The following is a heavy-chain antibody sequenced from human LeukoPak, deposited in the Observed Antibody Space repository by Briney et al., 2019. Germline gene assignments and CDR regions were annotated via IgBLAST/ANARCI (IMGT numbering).Heavy chain of an antibody. J-gene: IGHJ6*02. Sequence: GGSLRLSCAASGFTFSSYAMHWVRQAPGKGLEWVAVISYDGSNKYYADSVKGRFTISRDNSKNTLYLQMNSLRAEDTAVYYCARGRGDIRFRTPPYYYYGMDVWGQGTTVTVSS. V-gene: IGHV3-30*04. CDR3: ARGRGDIRFRTPPYYYYGMDV. CDR1: GFTFSSYA. CDR2: ISYDGSNK. D-gene: IGHD5-12*01.